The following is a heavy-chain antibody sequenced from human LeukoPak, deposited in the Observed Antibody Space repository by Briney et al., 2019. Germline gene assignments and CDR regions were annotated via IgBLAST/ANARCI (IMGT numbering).Heavy chain of an antibody. Sequence: ASVKVSCKASGDTFASYGISWVRQAPGQGLEWMGWISAYNGNTNYVQKLQGRVTMTTATSTSTAYMELRSMRSDDTAVYYCARDRVFVDTAMVSPIQYFDYWGQGTLVTGAS. CDR2: ISAYNGNT. V-gene: IGHV1-18*01. D-gene: IGHD5-18*01. J-gene: IGHJ4*02. CDR1: GDTFASYG. CDR3: ARDRVFVDTAMVSPIQYFDY.